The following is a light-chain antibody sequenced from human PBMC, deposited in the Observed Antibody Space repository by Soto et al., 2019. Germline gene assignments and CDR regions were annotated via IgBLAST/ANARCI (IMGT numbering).Light chain of an antibody. CDR1: QSMSSW. V-gene: IGKV1-5*01. CDR3: QQDNGSLWT. J-gene: IGKJ1*01. CDR2: DDA. Sequence: DIQMTQSPSTLSAFVGDRVTITCRASQSMSSWLAWHQQKPGRAPKFLIHDDASLESGVPSGFSGRGSGTEFTLTTNSLQPDDFAPYYCQQDNGSLWTIGQGTKVEI.